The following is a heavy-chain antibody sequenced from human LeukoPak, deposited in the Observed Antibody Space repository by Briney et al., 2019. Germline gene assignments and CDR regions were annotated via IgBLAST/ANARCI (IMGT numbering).Heavy chain of an antibody. D-gene: IGHD3-10*01. CDR1: VNSNSRGDNY. CDR2: IYTSGST. Sequence: SETLSLTCSVSVNSNSRGDNYWTWIRQPAAKGLEWIGRIYTSGSTNYNPSLKSRVTKSGDTSKDQFSLRLSSVTAADTAVYYWARDSGTTGEVKFDPWGQGTLVTVSS. J-gene: IGHJ5*02. CDR3: ARDSGTTGEVKFDP. V-gene: IGHV4-61*02.